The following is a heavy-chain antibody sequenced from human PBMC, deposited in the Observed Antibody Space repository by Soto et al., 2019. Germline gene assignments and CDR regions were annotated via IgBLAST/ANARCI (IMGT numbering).Heavy chain of an antibody. CDR3: ARQIYDSDTGPNFQYYFDS. D-gene: IGHD3-22*01. J-gene: IGHJ4*02. CDR2: LQSGHSNA. V-gene: IGHV5-51*01. CDR1: GSIFTTYS. Sequence: GESLKISCKASGSIFTTYSMGWVRQMPGKGLEWIGNLQSGHSNAVYSPSFQGHVTISVDKSINTAYLQWSSLRASDTAMYYCARQIYDSDTGPNFQYYFDSWGQGTPVTVSS.